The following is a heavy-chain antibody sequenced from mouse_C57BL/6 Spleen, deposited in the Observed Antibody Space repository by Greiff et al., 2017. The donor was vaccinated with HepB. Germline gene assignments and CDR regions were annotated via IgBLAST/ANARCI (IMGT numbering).Heavy chain of an antibody. J-gene: IGHJ4*01. CDR3: VRQAVYDYPYYYAMDY. V-gene: IGHV10-1*01. CDR2: IRSKSNNYAT. Sequence: EVHLVESGGGLVQPKGSLKLSCAASGFSFNTYAMNWVRQAPGKGLEWVARIRSKSNNYATYYADSVKDRFTISRDDSESMLYLQMNNLKTEDTAMYYCVRQAVYDYPYYYAMDYWGQGTSVTVSS. CDR1: GFSFNTYA. D-gene: IGHD2-4*01.